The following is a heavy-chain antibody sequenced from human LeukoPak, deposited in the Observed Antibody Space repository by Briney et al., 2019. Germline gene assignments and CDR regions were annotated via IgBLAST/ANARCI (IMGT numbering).Heavy chain of an antibody. CDR3: AREGSVCTHGICRYFDQ. Sequence: PGGSLRLSCAASGFTFDYYAMRWVRQAPGKGPEWLSQISGDSGDIGYADSVKGRFTISRDNAKSTLFLQMNSLRPEDTALYYCAREGSVCTHGICRYFDQWGQGTLVTVSS. J-gene: IGHJ4*02. D-gene: IGHD2-8*01. CDR2: ISGDSGDI. CDR1: GFTFDYYA. V-gene: IGHV3-9*01.